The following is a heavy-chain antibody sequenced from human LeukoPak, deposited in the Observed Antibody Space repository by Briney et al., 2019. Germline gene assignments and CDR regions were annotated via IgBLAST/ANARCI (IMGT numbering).Heavy chain of an antibody. CDR3: ARVTYYDFWSGSQHDAFDI. V-gene: IGHV4-39*01. CDR1: GGSISSSSYY. CDR2: IYYSGST. Sequence: SETLSLTCTVSGGSISSSSYYWGWIRQPPGKGLEWIGSIYYSGSTYYNPSLKSRVTISVDTSKNQFSLKLSSVTAADTAVYYCARVTYYDFWSGSQHDAFDIWGQGTMVTVSS. J-gene: IGHJ3*02. D-gene: IGHD3-3*01.